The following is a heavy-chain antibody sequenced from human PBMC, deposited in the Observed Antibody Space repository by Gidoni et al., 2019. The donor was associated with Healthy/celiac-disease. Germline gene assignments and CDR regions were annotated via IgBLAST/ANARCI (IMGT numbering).Heavy chain of an antibody. V-gene: IGHV4-31*03. CDR2: IYYSGGT. D-gene: IGHD3-22*01. Sequence: QVQLQESGPGLVKPSQTLSLTCTVPVGSTSSGGYYWSWIRQHPGKGLEWIGYIYYSGGTYYNPSLKSRVTISVDTSKNQFSLKLSSVTAADTAVYYCARGGKYYYDSSGYYGDWYFDLWGRGTLVTVSS. CDR3: ARGGKYYYDSSGYYGDWYFDL. CDR1: VGSTSSGGYY. J-gene: IGHJ2*01.